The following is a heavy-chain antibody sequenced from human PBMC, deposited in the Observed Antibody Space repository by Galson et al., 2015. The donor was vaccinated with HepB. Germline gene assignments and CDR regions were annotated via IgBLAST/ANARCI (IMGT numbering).Heavy chain of an antibody. J-gene: IGHJ4*02. Sequence: SVTVSCKASGYTFTDYYLHWVRQAPGQGLEWMGRINPNSGGTQYAQKFQGRITMSRDTPISTAYMELSRLRSDDTAVYYCTREHYDSRGSYPSIDSWGQGTLVTVSS. V-gene: IGHV1-2*06. D-gene: IGHD3-22*01. CDR1: GYTFTDYY. CDR2: INPNSGGT. CDR3: TREHYDSRGSYPSIDS.